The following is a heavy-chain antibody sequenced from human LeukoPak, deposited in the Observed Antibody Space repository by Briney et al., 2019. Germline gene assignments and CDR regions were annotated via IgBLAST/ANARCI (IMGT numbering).Heavy chain of an antibody. V-gene: IGHV3-20*04. CDR3: AREEIGPYYYDSSGYCPPDY. J-gene: IGHJ4*02. Sequence: GGSLRLSCAASGLTFDDYGMSWVRQAPGKGLEWVSGINWNGGSTGYADSVKGRFTISRDNAKNSLYLQMNSLRAEDTALYYCAREEIGPYYYDSSGYCPPDYWGQGTLVTVSS. CDR1: GLTFDDYG. CDR2: INWNGGST. D-gene: IGHD3-22*01.